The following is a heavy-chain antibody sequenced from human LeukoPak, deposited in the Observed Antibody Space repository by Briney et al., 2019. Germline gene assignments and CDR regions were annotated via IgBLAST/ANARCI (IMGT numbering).Heavy chain of an antibody. CDR2: VYYSGST. CDR3: ARHFSAAGTGYSDY. D-gene: IGHD6-13*01. J-gene: IGHJ4*02. V-gene: IGHV4-59*08. Sequence: SETLSLTCTVSGGSISSYYWSWIRQPPGKGLEWIGYVYYSGSTNYNPSLKSRVTISVDTSKNQFSLKLSSVTAADTAVYYCARHFSAAGTGYSDYWGQGTLVTVSS. CDR1: GGSISSYY.